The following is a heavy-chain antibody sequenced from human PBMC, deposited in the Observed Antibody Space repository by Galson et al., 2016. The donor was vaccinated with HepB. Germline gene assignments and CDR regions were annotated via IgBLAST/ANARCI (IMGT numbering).Heavy chain of an antibody. CDR1: GYRFSSYY. CDR2: IYPGDSDT. V-gene: IGHV5-51*01. Sequence: QSGAEVKKPGESLKISCKGSGYRFSSYYIGWVRQMPGKGLEWMGIIYPGDSDTRYSPSFQGQVTISADKSISTAYLQWSSLKASDTAICYCVRRRDILTGYRSCYYVMGVWGQGTTVTVSS. J-gene: IGHJ6*02. CDR3: VRRRDILTGYRSCYYVMGV. D-gene: IGHD3-9*01.